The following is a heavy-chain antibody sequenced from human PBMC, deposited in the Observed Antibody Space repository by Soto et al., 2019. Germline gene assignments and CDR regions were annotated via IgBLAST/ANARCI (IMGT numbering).Heavy chain of an antibody. V-gene: IGHV3-49*03. CDR1: GFTFGDYA. Sequence: GGSLRLSCTASGFTFGDYAMSWFRQAPGKGLEWVGFIRSKAYGGTTEYAASVKGRFTISRDDSKSMAYLQMNSLKTEDTAVYYCTRALPPRDIVVVPAAFDYWGQGTLVTVSS. CDR2: IRSKAYGGTT. J-gene: IGHJ4*02. D-gene: IGHD2-2*01. CDR3: TRALPPRDIVVVPAAFDY.